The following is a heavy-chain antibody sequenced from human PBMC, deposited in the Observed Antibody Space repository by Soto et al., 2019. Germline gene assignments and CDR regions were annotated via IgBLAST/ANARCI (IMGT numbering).Heavy chain of an antibody. CDR3: ARQEGWGARGTYYYGMAV. D-gene: IGHD1-26*01. CDR1: GYSFTSYW. J-gene: IGHJ6*02. Sequence: ESLKISCKGSGYSFTSYWIGWVRQMPGKGLEWMGIIYPGDSDTRYSPSFQGQVTISADKSISTAYLQWSSLKASDTAMYYCARQEGWGARGTYYYGMAVWGQGTTVTVSS. V-gene: IGHV5-51*01. CDR2: IYPGDSDT.